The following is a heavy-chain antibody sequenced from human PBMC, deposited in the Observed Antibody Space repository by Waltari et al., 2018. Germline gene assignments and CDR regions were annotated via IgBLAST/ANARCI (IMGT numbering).Heavy chain of an antibody. V-gene: IGHV4-39*06. CDR1: GGSISSSSYY. D-gene: IGHD4-4*01. CDR3: ARIYSNGYYYYGMDV. J-gene: IGHJ6*02. Sequence: RLQLQESGPGLVKPSETRSLTCTVSGGSISSSSYYWGWIRQPPGKGLEWIGSIYYSGSTYYNPSLKSRVTISVDTSKNQFSLKLSSVTAADTAVYYCARIYSNGYYYYGMDVWGQGTTVTVSS. CDR2: IYYSGST.